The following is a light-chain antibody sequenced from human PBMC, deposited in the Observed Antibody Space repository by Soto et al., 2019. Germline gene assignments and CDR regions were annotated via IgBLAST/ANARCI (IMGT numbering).Light chain of an antibody. Sequence: QSVLPQPPSTSGTPGQRVTLSCSGARSNIGSNTVNWYQHLPGTAPKLLIYYNNQRPSGVPDRFSGSRSGTSASLAITGLQSGDDAYYYCAAWDDSLNGVVFGGGTQLTVL. V-gene: IGLV1-44*01. J-gene: IGLJ7*01. CDR3: AAWDDSLNGVV. CDR1: RSNIGSNT. CDR2: YNN.